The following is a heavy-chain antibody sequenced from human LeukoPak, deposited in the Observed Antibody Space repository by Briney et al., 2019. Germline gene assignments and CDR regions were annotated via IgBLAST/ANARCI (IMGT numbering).Heavy chain of an antibody. CDR2: ISGSGGST. V-gene: IGHV3-23*01. Sequence: GGSLRLSCAASGFTFSSYAMSWVRQAPGKGLEWVSAISGSGGSTSYADSVKGRFTISRDNAKNTLYLQMNSLRAEDTAVYYCARDLRQWLTPYYFDYWGQGTLVTVSS. D-gene: IGHD6-19*01. J-gene: IGHJ4*02. CDR1: GFTFSSYA. CDR3: ARDLRQWLTPYYFDY.